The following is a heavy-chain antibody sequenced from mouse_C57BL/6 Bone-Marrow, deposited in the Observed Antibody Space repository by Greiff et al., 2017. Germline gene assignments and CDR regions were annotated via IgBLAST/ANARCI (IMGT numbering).Heavy chain of an antibody. CDR3: ARQGAMDY. V-gene: IGHV5-6*01. Sequence: EVKLMESGGDLVKPGGSLKLSCAASGFTFSSYGMSWVRQTPDKRLEWVATISSGGGYTYYPASVKGRFTISRDNAKNTLYLQMSSLKSEDTAMYYCARQGAMDYWGQGTSVTVSS. CDR1: GFTFSSYG. CDR2: ISSGGGYT. J-gene: IGHJ4*01.